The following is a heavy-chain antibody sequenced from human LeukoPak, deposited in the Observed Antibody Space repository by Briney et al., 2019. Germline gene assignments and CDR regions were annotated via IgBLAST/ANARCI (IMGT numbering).Heavy chain of an antibody. CDR3: ARDNCGGDCYSDYYYYGMDV. D-gene: IGHD2-21*02. CDR1: GFTFSSYG. CDR2: ISYDGSNK. J-gene: IGHJ6*02. Sequence: GGSLRLSCAASGFTFSSYGMHWVRQAPGKGLEWVAVISYDGSNKYYADSVKGRFTISRDNSKNTLYLQMNSLRAEDTAVYYCARDNCGGDCYSDYYYYGMDVWGQGTTVTVSS. V-gene: IGHV3-30*03.